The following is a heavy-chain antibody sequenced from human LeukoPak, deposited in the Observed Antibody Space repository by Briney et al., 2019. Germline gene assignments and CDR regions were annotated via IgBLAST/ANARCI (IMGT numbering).Heavy chain of an antibody. CDR1: GYSISSGYY. Sequence: SETLSLTCTVSGYSISSGYYWGWIRQPPGKGLEWIGGIYHSGSTYYNPSLKSRVTISVDTSKNQFSLKLSSVTAADTAVYYCARTQNPYDFWSGYYKGGYYFDYWAREPWSPSPQ. CDR2: IYHSGST. D-gene: IGHD3-3*01. V-gene: IGHV4-38-2*02. J-gene: IGHJ4*02. CDR3: ARTQNPYDFWSGYYKGGYYFDY.